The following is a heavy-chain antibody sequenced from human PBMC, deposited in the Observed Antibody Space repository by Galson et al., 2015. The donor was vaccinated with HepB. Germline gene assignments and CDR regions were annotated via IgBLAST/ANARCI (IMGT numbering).Heavy chain of an antibody. CDR2: ISGSGGFT. V-gene: IGHV3-23*01. Sequence: SLRLSCAASGFSFSSYGMTWVRQPPGKGLEWVSAISGSGGFTFYADSVKGRFTISRDNFKNTLYLQMNSLKAEDTAVYYCAKSDAAMVTMFVYYGMDVWGQGTTVTVSS. CDR3: AKSDAAMVTMFVYYGMDV. CDR1: GFSFSSYG. J-gene: IGHJ6*02. D-gene: IGHD5-18*01.